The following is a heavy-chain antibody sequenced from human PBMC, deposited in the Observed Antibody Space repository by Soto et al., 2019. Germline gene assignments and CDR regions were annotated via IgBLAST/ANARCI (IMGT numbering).Heavy chain of an antibody. CDR3: ARDHCTNGVCFWNY. V-gene: IGHV3-30-3*01. D-gene: IGHD2-8*01. J-gene: IGHJ4*02. CDR1: GFTFSSYA. CDR2: ISYDGSNK. Sequence: SLRLSCAASGFTFSSYAMHWVRQAPGKGLEWVAVISYDGSNKYYADSVKGRFTISRDNSKNTLYLQMNSLRAEDTAVYYCARDHCTNGVCFWNYWGQGTLVTVSS.